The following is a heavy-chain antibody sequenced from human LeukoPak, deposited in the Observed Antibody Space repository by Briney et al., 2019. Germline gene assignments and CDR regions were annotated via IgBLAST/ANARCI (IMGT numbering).Heavy chain of an antibody. V-gene: IGHV1-2*02. CDR1: GYTFTDYY. CDR3: ARFANSHAFDI. J-gene: IGHJ3*02. D-gene: IGHD4-23*01. CDR2: IDPNSGGT. Sequence: ASVKVSCKASGYTFTDYYMHWVRHAPGQGLVWMGWIDPNSGGTNYAQKFQGRVTMTRDTSNSTGNMELSRLRSDDTATYYCARFANSHAFDIWGQGTMVTVSS.